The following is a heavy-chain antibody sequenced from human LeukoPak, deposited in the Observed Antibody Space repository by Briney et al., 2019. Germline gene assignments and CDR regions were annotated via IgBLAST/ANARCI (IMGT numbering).Heavy chain of an antibody. Sequence: PGGSLRLSCAASGFTFSSFAMSWVRQAPGKGLEWVSGISGGGGSTYYADSVKGRFTISRDNSKNTLSLQMNSLRPEDTAVYYCAKATRSSWFYYFGYWGQGTLVTLSS. CDR1: GFTFSSFA. D-gene: IGHD6-13*01. V-gene: IGHV3-23*01. CDR2: ISGGGGST. CDR3: AKATRSSWFYYFGY. J-gene: IGHJ4*02.